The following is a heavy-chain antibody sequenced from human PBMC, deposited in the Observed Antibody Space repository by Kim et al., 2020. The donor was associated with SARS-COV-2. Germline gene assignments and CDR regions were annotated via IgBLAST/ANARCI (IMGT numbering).Heavy chain of an antibody. J-gene: IGHJ3*02. Sequence: NDYAVSVKSRITINPDTYKNQFSLQLNSVTPEDTAVYYCARDQWNDAFDIWGQGTMVTVSS. D-gene: IGHD6-19*01. V-gene: IGHV6-1*01. CDR2: N. CDR3: ARDQWNDAFDI.